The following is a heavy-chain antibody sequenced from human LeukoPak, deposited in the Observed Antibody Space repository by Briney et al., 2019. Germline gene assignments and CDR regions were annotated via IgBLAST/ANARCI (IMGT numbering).Heavy chain of an antibody. J-gene: IGHJ5*02. CDR3: ARGGQGYDLNWFDP. D-gene: IGHD3-3*01. Sequence: GGSLRLSCAASGFPFSSYWMHWVRQAPGKGLVWVSRINSDGSSTRYADSVKGRFTISRDNAKNTLYLQMNSLRAEDTAVYYCARGGQGYDLNWFDPWGQGTLVTVSS. V-gene: IGHV3-74*01. CDR2: INSDGSST. CDR1: GFPFSSYW.